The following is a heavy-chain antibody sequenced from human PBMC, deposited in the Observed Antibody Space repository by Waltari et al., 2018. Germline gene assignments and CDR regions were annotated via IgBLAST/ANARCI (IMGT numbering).Heavy chain of an antibody. D-gene: IGHD1-26*01. CDR1: GFTFSTFW. Sequence: EVQLVESGGDLVQPGGSLRLSCAASGFTFSTFWVHWVRQVPGKGLVGGSLSKSDGSATSSADSVKGRFTISRDNAKNTGYLQMNSLRAEDTAVYHCASDGHSGRYGWFDPWGQEPWSPSPQ. V-gene: IGHV3-74*01. CDR2: SKSDGSAT. J-gene: IGHJ5*02. CDR3: ASDGHSGRYGWFDP.